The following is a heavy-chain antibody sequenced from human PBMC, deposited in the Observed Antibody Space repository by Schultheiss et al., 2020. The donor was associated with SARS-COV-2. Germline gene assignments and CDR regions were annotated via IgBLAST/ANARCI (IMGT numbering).Heavy chain of an antibody. V-gene: IGHV4-61*03. J-gene: IGHJ6*02. Sequence: SETLSLTCTVSGGSVNSGSYYWGWIRQPPGKGLEWIGYIYYSGSTYYNPSLKSRVTISVDTSNNHFSLKLSSVTAADTAVYYCARDTYYDILTGHRAYYYYGMDVWGQGTTVTVSS. CDR3: ARDTYYDILTGHRAYYYYGMDV. CDR2: IYYSGST. CDR1: GGSVNSGSYY. D-gene: IGHD3-9*01.